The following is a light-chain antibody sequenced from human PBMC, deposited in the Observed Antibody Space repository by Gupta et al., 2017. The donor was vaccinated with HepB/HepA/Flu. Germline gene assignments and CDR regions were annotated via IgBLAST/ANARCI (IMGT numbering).Light chain of an antibody. CDR3: QQYNIWPPIT. CDR1: QSVSNK. J-gene: IGKJ4*01. V-gene: IGKV3-15*01. Sequence: EVVMTQSPATLSVSPGERVTLSCRASQSVSNKLAWYQQKPGQAPRLLIYGASTRDTGIAARFSGSGFGTEFTLSISSRQSEDSAVYYCQQYNIWPPITFGGGTKVEIK. CDR2: GAS.